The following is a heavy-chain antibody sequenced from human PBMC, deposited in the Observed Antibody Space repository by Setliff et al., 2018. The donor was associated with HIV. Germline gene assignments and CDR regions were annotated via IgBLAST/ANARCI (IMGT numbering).Heavy chain of an antibody. Sequence: PSETLSLTCSVSGSSISSNSYWWAWIRQPHGKGLEYIGTIYHRGGTFNNPSLKSRVVMSVDTSKNQFSLKLTSVTAADTATYYCARDTGVNVAPDGRGYHTFDFWGRGTMVT. V-gene: IGHV4-38-2*02. J-gene: IGHJ3*01. D-gene: IGHD2-8*02. CDR2: IYHRGGT. CDR3: ARDTGVNVAPDGRGYHTFDF. CDR1: GSSISSNSY.